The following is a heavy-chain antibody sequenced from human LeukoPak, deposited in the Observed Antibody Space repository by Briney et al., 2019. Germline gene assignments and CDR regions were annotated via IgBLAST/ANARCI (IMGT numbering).Heavy chain of an antibody. D-gene: IGHD6-6*01. Sequence: PSETLSLTCAVYGGSFSGYYWSWIRQPPGKGLEWIGEINHSGSTNYNPSLKSRVTISVDTSKNQFSLKLGSVTAADTAVYYCARGGIAARWWYGDWGQGTLVTVSS. J-gene: IGHJ4*02. CDR3: ARGGIAARWWYGD. V-gene: IGHV4-34*01. CDR1: GGSFSGYY. CDR2: INHSGST.